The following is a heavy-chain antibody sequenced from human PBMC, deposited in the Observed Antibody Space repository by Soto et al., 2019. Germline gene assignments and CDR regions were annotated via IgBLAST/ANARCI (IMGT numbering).Heavy chain of an antibody. CDR3: AREGGRTGTTWGWFDP. CDR2: MSPNSGNT. D-gene: IGHD1-7*01. J-gene: IGHJ5*02. CDR1: GYTFTSYD. V-gene: IGHV1-8*01. Sequence: QVQLVQSGAEVKKPGASVKVSCKASGYTFTSYDINWVRQATGQGLEWMGWMSPNSGNTGYAQKFQGRVTMTRNTSISTAYMELSSLKSEDTAVYYCAREGGRTGTTWGWFDPWGQGTLVTVSS.